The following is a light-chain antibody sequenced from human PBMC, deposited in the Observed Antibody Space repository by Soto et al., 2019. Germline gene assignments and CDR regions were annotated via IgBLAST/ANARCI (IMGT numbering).Light chain of an antibody. CDR2: EVS. J-gene: IGLJ1*01. CDR3: SSYAGSNNLYV. Sequence: QSVLTQPPSASGSPGQSVTISCTGTSSDIGVYNYVSWYQQHPGKAPKLMIYEVSKRPSGVPDRFSGSKSGNTASLTVSGLQAEDEADYYCSSYAGSNNLYVFGTGTKVTV. CDR1: SSDIGVYNY. V-gene: IGLV2-8*01.